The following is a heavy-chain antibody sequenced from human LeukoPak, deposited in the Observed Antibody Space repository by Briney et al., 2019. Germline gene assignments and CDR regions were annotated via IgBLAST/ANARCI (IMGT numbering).Heavy chain of an antibody. D-gene: IGHD3-10*01. J-gene: IGHJ6*02. CDR3: AKEQYYYDSGSYFMDV. CDR1: GFTFDDYA. V-gene: IGHV3-9*01. CDR2: ISWNSGSI. Sequence: GRSLRLSCAASGFTFDDYAMHWVRQVPGKGLEWVSHISWNSGSIDYADSVKGRFTISRDNAKNSLYLHMNSLRAEDTALYYCAKEQYYYDSGSYFMDVWGQGTAVTVSS.